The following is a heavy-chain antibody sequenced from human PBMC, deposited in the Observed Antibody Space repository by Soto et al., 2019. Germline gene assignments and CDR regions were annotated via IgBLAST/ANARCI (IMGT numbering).Heavy chain of an antibody. CDR3: ASLESTASHLAAGTGPYMDV. V-gene: IGHV5-10-1*01. Sequence: PGESLKISCKGSVYSFTSYWISWVRQMPGKGLEWMGRIDPSDSYTNYSPSFQGHVTISADKSISTAYLQWSSLKASDTAMYYCASLESTASHLAAGTGPYMDVWGQGTTVTVSS. CDR1: VYSFTSYW. D-gene: IGHD6-13*01. CDR2: IDPSDSYT. J-gene: IGHJ6*02.